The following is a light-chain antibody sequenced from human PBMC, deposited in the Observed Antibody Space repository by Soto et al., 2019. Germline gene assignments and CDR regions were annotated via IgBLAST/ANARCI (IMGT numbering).Light chain of an antibody. CDR1: QSVSSNY. V-gene: IGKV3-20*01. J-gene: IGKJ2*01. Sequence: EIVLTQSPGTLSLSPEQRVTLSCRASQSVSSNYLAWYQQKPGQAPRLLIYGASNSATGVPDRFSGAGSGTDFTLTISRLAPEDFAVYYCHHYGGSLYTFGQGTKLEIK. CDR2: GAS. CDR3: HHYGGSLYT.